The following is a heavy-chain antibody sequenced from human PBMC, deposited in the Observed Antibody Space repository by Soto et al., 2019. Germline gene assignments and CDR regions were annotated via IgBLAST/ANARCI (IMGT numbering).Heavy chain of an antibody. CDR1: GYTFIKYG. CDR3: ATSCETGCDA. J-gene: IGHJ5*02. V-gene: IGHV1-18*04. Sequence: QLQLVQSAAEVKKPGASVRVSCKAYGYTFIKYGISWIRQAPEQGLEWMGWIKVDSGYTNYAQKFQGRDTMTADTSSDTAFKELRSLSRDDTAVYCCATSCETGCDACGQGALV. CDR2: IKVDSGYT.